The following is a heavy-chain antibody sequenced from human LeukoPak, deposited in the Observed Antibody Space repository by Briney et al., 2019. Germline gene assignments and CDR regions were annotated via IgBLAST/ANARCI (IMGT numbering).Heavy chain of an antibody. CDR3: ARGLTYGPYINFDY. Sequence: GESLKISCAASGFIFSDFGIHWVRQTPDKGLEWVAFIRYDESNTYYGDSVKGRFTISRDTSRNTVYLQMNSLRAEDTAVYYCARGLTYGPYINFDYWGQGTLVTVSS. J-gene: IGHJ4*02. D-gene: IGHD4-17*01. V-gene: IGHV3-30*02. CDR1: GFIFSDFG. CDR2: IRYDESNT.